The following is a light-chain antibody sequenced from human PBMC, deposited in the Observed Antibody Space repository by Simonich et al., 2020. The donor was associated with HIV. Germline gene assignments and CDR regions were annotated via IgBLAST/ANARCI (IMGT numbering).Light chain of an antibody. CDR1: QSVLYSSNNKNY. J-gene: IGKJ1*01. Sequence: DIVMTQSPDSLAVSLGERATINCKSSQSVLYSSNNKNYLAWYQQKPGQPPKLLIYCASTREAGVPDRFSGSGSGTEFTLTISGLQAEDVAVYYCQQYYSTPPTFGQGTKVEIK. V-gene: IGKV4-1*01. CDR2: CAS. CDR3: QQYYSTPPT.